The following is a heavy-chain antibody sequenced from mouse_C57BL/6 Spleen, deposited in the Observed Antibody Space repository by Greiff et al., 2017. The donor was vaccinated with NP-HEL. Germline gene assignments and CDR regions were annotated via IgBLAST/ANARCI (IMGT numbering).Heavy chain of an antibody. D-gene: IGHD1-1*01. J-gene: IGHJ4*01. CDR1: GYTFTDYY. CDR3: ATTVVEYYYAMDY. CDR2: IYPGSGNT. V-gene: IGHV1-76*01. Sequence: QVQLQQSGAELVRPGASVKLSCKASGYTFTDYYINWVKQRPGQGLEWIARIYPGSGNTYYNEKFKGKATLTAEKSSSTAYMQLSSLTSEDSAVYFCATTVVEYYYAMDYWGQGTSVTVSS.